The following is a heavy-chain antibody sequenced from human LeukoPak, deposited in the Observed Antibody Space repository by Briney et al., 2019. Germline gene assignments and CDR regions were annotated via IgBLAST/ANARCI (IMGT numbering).Heavy chain of an antibody. V-gene: IGHV4-61*02. J-gene: IGHJ4*02. D-gene: IGHD6-6*01. CDR2: IYTSGST. Sequence: SETLSLTCTVSGGSISSGSYYWSWIRQPAGKGLEWIGRIYTSGSTNYNPSLKSRVTISVDTSKKQFSLKLRTATAADTAVYYCARVDSSSSLDYWGQGTLVTVSS. CDR3: ARVDSSSSLDY. CDR1: GGSISSGSYY.